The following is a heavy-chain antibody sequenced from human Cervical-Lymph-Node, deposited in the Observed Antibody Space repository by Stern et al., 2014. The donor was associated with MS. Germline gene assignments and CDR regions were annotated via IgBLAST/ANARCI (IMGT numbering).Heavy chain of an antibody. CDR1: GYIFTDYY. CDR2: INPNSGGT. J-gene: IGHJ4*01. D-gene: IGHD3-3*01. Sequence: VHLVESGAEAKAPGASMKVSCRASGYIFTDYYLHWVRQAPGQGLEWLGWINPNSGGTNYAQNFQGRVTMTRATSISTAYMELRWLGYADTAVYYCARGSGTAYDLRGDYWGQGTLVTVSS. CDR3: ARGSGTAYDLRGDY. V-gene: IGHV1-2*02.